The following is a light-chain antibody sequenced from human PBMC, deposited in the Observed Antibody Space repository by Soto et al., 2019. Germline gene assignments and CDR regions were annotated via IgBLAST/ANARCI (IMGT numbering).Light chain of an antibody. Sequence: EIALTQSPGTLSLSPGERATLSCRASQSVSSTYLAWYQQKPGQAPRLLIYGASSMATGIPDRFSGSGSGTDFTLSISRLEPEDFAVYYCQRYDISPFPFGQGNKLEI. V-gene: IGKV3-20*01. CDR1: QSVSSTY. CDR3: QRYDISPFP. J-gene: IGKJ2*01. CDR2: GAS.